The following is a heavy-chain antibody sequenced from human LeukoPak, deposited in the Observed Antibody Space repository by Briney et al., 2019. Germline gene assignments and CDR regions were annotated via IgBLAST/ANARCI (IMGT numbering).Heavy chain of an antibody. CDR2: INPNSGGT. D-gene: IGHD2-15*01. CDR3: AREEGIVVVVARSSAFDI. CDR1: GYTFTGYF. J-gene: IGHJ3*02. Sequence: GSVKVSCKASGYTFTGYFMHWVRQAPGQGLEWMGWINPNSGGTNYAQKFQGRVTLTRDTSISTAYMELSRLRSDDTAVYYCAREEGIVVVVARSSAFDIWGQGTMVTVSS. V-gene: IGHV1-2*02.